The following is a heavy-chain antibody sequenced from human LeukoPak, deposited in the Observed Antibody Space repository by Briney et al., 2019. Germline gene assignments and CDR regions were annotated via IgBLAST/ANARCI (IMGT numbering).Heavy chain of an antibody. Sequence: SETLSLTCTVSGGSIRSSYYYWGWIRQPPGKGLEWIGSIYDSGSTYYNPSLKSRVTISVDTSKNQFSLKLNSVTAADTAVYYCARGQGIAAVSTPPKDYWGQGTLVTVSS. CDR3: ARGQGIAAVSTPPKDY. J-gene: IGHJ4*02. CDR2: IYDSGST. CDR1: GGSIRSSYYY. V-gene: IGHV4-39*01. D-gene: IGHD6-13*01.